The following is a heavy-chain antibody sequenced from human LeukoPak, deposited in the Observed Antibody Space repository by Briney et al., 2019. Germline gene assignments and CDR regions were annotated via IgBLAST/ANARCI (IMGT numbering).Heavy chain of an antibody. CDR1: GGSFRGYY. CDR3: ARVGRQLWSNNNWFDP. D-gene: IGHD5-18*01. Sequence: SETLSLTCAVYGGSFRGYYWSWIRQPPGKGLEWIGEINHSGSTNYNPSLKSRVTISEDTSKNQFPLKLSSVTAADTAVYFCARVGRQLWSNNNWFDPWGQGTLVTVSS. CDR2: INHSGST. J-gene: IGHJ5*02. V-gene: IGHV4-34*01.